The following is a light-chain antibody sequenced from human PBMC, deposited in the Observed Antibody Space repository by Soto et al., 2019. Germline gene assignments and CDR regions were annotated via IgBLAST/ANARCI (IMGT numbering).Light chain of an antibody. Sequence: QSVLTQPASVSGSPGQSITISCTGTSSDVGGYNYVSWYQQQSGKAHKLMIHEVSNRPSGVSNWFAGSKSANAASLTSSGLQADEEADYYCSSDNSSRAYVFGIGTKLTVL. CDR2: EVS. CDR1: SSDVGGYNY. CDR3: SSDNSSRAYV. J-gene: IGLJ1*01. V-gene: IGLV2-14*01.